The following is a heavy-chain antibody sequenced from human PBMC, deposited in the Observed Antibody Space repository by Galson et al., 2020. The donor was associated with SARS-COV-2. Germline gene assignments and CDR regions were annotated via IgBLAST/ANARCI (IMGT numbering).Heavy chain of an antibody. CDR1: GYTLTELS. CDR2: FDPEDGET. J-gene: IGHJ4*02. CDR3: ATISPYCSSTSCRNFDY. V-gene: IGHV1-24*01. Sequence: ASVKVSCKVSGYTLTELSMHWVRQAPGKGLEWMGGFDPEDGETIYAQKFQGRVTMTEDTSTDTAYIELSSLRSEDTAVYYCATISPYCSSTSCRNFDYWGQGTLVTVSS. D-gene: IGHD2-2*01.